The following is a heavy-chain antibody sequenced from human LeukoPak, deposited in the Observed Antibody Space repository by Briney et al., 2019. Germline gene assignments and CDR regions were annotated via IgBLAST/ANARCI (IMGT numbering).Heavy chain of an antibody. V-gene: IGHV1-69*13. D-gene: IGHD3-9*01. J-gene: IGHJ6*04. CDR1: GGTFSSYA. Sequence: ASVKVSCKASGGTFSSYAVSWVRHAPGQGLEWMGGIIPIFGTANYARKFQGRVTITADESTSTAYMELSSLRSEDTAVYYCARAGYYDILTGLLYYYGMDVWGKGTTVTVSS. CDR2: IIPIFGTA. CDR3: ARAGYYDILTGLLYYYGMDV.